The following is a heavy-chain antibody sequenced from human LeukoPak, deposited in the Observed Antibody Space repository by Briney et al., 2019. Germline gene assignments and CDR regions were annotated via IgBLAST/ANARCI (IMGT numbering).Heavy chain of an antibody. D-gene: IGHD2-2*01. CDR1: GYTFTGYY. CDR2: ISPNSGGT. Sequence: ASVKVSCKASGYTFTGYYINWVRQAPGQGLEWMGWISPNSGGTNYPQKFQGRVTMTSDTSISTAYMELTSLRSDDSAVYYCARKSAVRSTSEFDFWGQGTLVTVSS. V-gene: IGHV1-2*02. J-gene: IGHJ4*02. CDR3: ARKSAVRSTSEFDF.